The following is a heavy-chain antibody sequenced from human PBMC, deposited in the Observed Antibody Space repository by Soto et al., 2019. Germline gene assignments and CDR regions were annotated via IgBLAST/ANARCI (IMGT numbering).Heavy chain of an antibody. D-gene: IGHD5-18*01. CDR3: ARGAAMAYGMDV. J-gene: IGHJ6*02. V-gene: IGHV3-11*01. CDR2: ISSSGSTI. Sequence: GGLRLSCAASGFTFSDYYMSWIRQAPGKGLEWVSYISSSGSTIFYADSVKGRFTISRDNAKNSLYLQMNSLRAEDTAVYYCARGAAMAYGMDVWGQGTTVTVSS. CDR1: GFTFSDYY.